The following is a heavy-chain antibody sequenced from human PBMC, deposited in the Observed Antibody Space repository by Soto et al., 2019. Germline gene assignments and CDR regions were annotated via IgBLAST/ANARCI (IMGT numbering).Heavy chain of an antibody. CDR2: IIPIFGTA. V-gene: IGHV1-69*13. CDR3: ARTRPYSSSWYRNYYYYYGMDV. J-gene: IGHJ6*02. D-gene: IGHD6-13*01. Sequence: ASVKVSCKASGGTFSSYAISWVRQAPGQGLEWMGGIIPIFGTANYAQKFQGRVTITADESTSTAYMELSSLRSEDMAVYYCARTRPYSSSWYRNYYYYYGMDVWGQGTTVTVSS. CDR1: GGTFSSYA.